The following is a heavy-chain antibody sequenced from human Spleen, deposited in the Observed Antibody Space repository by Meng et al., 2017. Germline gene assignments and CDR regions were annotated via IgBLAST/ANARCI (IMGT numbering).Heavy chain of an antibody. D-gene: IGHD5-12*01. CDR3: TRGVGVSGYDALDN. V-gene: IGHV1-46*03. CDR1: GYIFTGYY. Sequence: QVQLVQSGTEVKKPGASVKVSCKASGYIFTGYYIHWVRQAPGQGLEWMGRIIRPSGTSTNYAQKFQGRVTMTRDTSTSTVYMDLSSLRSEDTAVYYCTRGVGVSGYDALDNWGQGTLVTVSS. CDR2: IRPSGTST. J-gene: IGHJ4*02.